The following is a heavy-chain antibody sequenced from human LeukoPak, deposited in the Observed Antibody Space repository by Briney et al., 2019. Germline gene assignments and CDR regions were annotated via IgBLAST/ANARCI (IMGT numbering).Heavy chain of an antibody. D-gene: IGHD1-1*01. J-gene: IGHJ4*02. CDR3: ARERGGWNDARGVYYLDY. Sequence: GASVKVSCKASGYTFTGYYMHWVRQAPGQGLEWMGWINPNSGGTNYAQKFQGRVTMTRDTSISTAYMELSRLRSDDTAVYYCARERGGWNDARGVYYLDYWGQGTLVTVSS. CDR2: INPNSGGT. V-gene: IGHV1-2*02. CDR1: GYTFTGYY.